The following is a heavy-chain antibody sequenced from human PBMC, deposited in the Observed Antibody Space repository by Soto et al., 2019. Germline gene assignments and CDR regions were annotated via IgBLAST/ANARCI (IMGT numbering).Heavy chain of an antibody. CDR1: GGTFSSYT. V-gene: IGHV1-69*08. Sequence: QVQLVQSGAEVKKPGSSVKVSCKASGGTFSSYTISWVRQAPGQGVEWMGRIIPILGIANYAQKFQGRVTITADKCTSTAYIELSSVRSEDTAMYYCERDSSGDDFDIWGQGTMVTVSS. D-gene: IGHD3-22*01. J-gene: IGHJ3*02. CDR2: IIPILGIA. CDR3: ERDSSGDDFDI.